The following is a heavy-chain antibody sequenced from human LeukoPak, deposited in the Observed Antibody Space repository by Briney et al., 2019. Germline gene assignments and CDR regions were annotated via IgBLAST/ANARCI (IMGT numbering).Heavy chain of an antibody. Sequence: ASVKVSCKASGYTFTSYDINWVRQATGQGLEWMGWMNPNSGNTGCAQKFQGRVTMTRNTSISTPYMELSSPRSEDTAVYYCARGHSSSWYEHWGQGTLVTVSS. J-gene: IGHJ1*01. CDR2: MNPNSGNT. CDR3: ARGHSSSWYEH. V-gene: IGHV1-8*01. D-gene: IGHD6-13*01. CDR1: GYTFTSYD.